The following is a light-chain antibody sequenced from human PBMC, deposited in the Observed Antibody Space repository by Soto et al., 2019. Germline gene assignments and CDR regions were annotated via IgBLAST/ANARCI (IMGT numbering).Light chain of an antibody. Sequence: DIQMTQSPSSLSASLGDRVTITCRASQSISVYLNWYQQKPGKAPQLLIYAASYLQTGVPSRFSGSGSGADFTLTISSLQPEDFATYYCQQSYVSPYTFGQGTKLDI. J-gene: IGKJ2*01. CDR3: QQSYVSPYT. CDR1: QSISVY. V-gene: IGKV1-39*01. CDR2: AAS.